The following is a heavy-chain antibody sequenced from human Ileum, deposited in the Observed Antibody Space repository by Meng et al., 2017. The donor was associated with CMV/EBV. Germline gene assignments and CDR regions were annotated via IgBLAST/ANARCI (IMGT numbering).Heavy chain of an antibody. Sequence: ASGFTLSSYWLHWVRQAPGKGLMWVSRITSDGSSTNYADSVKGRFTISRDNAKNTLYLQMNSLRAEDTAVYYCARGYCSSISCLFDYWGQGTLVTVSS. CDR1: GFTLSSYW. V-gene: IGHV3-74*01. D-gene: IGHD2-2*01. J-gene: IGHJ4*02. CDR3: ARGYCSSISCLFDY. CDR2: ITSDGSST.